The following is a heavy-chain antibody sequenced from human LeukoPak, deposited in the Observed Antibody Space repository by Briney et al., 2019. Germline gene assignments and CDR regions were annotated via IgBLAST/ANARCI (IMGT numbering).Heavy chain of an antibody. Sequence: GGSLRLSCAASGFTFSSYSMRWVRQAPGKGLEWVSSISSISSYIYYADSVKGRFTISRDNAKNSLYLQMNSLRAEDTAVYYCARDLGYSYGENVDYWGQGTLVTVSS. J-gene: IGHJ4*02. D-gene: IGHD5-18*01. V-gene: IGHV3-21*03. CDR2: ISSISSYI. CDR3: ARDLGYSYGENVDY. CDR1: GFTFSSYS.